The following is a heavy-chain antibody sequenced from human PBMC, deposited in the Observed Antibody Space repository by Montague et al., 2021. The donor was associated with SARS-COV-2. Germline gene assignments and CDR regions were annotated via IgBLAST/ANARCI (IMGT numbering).Heavy chain of an antibody. J-gene: IGHJ6*02. CDR3: ARGVETGTRFTYNYYGMDV. Sequence: SLRLSCAASGFTFSSYAMYWVRQAPGKGLEWVAVISYDGSNKYYADSVKGRFTISRDNSKNTLYVQMDSLRAEDTAVYYCARGVETGTRFTYNYYGMDVWGQGTTVTVSS. V-gene: IGHV3-30-3*01. CDR1: GFTFSSYA. D-gene: IGHD1-7*01. CDR2: ISYDGSNK.